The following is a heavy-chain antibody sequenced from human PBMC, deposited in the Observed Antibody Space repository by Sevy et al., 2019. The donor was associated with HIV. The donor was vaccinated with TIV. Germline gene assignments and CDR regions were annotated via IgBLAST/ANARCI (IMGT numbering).Heavy chain of an antibody. Sequence: SETLSLTCTLSGGSISSCCCNWIRQSPGKGLEWIGYMCHTGITNYNPSLKSRVTISLDTSRNQFSLRLSSVTAADTAVYYCARAGHSYGLFDYWGQGTLVTVSS. V-gene: IGHV4-59*13. CDR1: GGSISSCC. CDR3: ARAGHSYGLFDY. CDR2: MCHTGIT. D-gene: IGHD5-18*01. J-gene: IGHJ4*02.